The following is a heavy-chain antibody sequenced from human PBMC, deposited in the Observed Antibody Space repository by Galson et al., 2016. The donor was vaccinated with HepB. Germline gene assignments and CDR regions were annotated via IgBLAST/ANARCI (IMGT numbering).Heavy chain of an antibody. CDR2: MSYGGSNE. CDR1: GFTFDTYT. V-gene: IGHV3-30*04. D-gene: IGHD1-20*01. Sequence: SLRLSCAASGFTFDTYTMHWVRQAPGKGLEWVAIMSYGGSNEYYADSVKGRFTISRDNSKSTLFLQVNSLRAEDTAVDYCARAGYNWNLQKRNPYYSFYAMDVWGQGTTVTVSS. J-gene: IGHJ6*02. CDR3: ARAGYNWNLQKRNPYYSFYAMDV.